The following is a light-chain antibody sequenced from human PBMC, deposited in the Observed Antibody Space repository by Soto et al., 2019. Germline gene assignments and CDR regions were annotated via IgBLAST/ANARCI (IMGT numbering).Light chain of an antibody. CDR2: TNN. CDR3: AAWDDSLNGWV. Sequence: QSVLTQPPSASGTPGQRVTLSCSGSSSNIETNTVSWYQQLPGTAPKLLIYTNNQRPSGVPDRFSGPKSGTSASLAISGLQSEDEADYYCAAWDDSLNGWVFGGGTKLTVL. CDR1: SSNIETNT. V-gene: IGLV1-44*01. J-gene: IGLJ3*02.